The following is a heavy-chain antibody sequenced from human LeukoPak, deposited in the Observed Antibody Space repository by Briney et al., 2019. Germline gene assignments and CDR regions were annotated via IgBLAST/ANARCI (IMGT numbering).Heavy chain of an antibody. CDR2: IYSGGST. CDR1: GFTVSSNY. D-gene: IGHD3-10*01. CDR3: ARDFGEYYFDY. J-gene: IGHJ4*02. Sequence: PGGSLRLSCAASGFTVSSNYMSWVRQAPGKGLEWVSVIYSGGSTYYADSVKGRFTISRDNSKNTLYLQMNSLRAEDTAVYYCARDFGEYYFDYWGQGTLVTVSS. V-gene: IGHV3-53*01.